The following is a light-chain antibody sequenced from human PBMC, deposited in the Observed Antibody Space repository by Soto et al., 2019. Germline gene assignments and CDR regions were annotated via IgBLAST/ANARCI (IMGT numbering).Light chain of an antibody. CDR2: GAS. CDR1: QSVSSSY. CDR3: QQYSSSPWT. V-gene: IGKV3-20*01. Sequence: ESVLTQSPGTLSLSPGERATLSCRASQSVSSSYLAWYQQKPGQAPRPLIYGASSRAIGIPDRFSGSGSGTDFTLTISRLEPEDYAVYYSQQYSSSPWTFGQGTKV. J-gene: IGKJ1*01.